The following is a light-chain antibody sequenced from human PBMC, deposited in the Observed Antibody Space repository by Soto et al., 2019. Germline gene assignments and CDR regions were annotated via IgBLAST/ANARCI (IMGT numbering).Light chain of an antibody. Sequence: DIVMTQSPDSLAVSLGERATINCKSSQSVLFNSNSRNYLAWYQQKPGQPPKLLICWASTRESGVPDRFSGSGSGSDFTLTISSLQAEDVAVYYCQQYYSTPLTFGGGTKVEIK. CDR1: QSVLFNSNSRNY. CDR2: WAS. V-gene: IGKV4-1*01. J-gene: IGKJ4*01. CDR3: QQYYSTPLT.